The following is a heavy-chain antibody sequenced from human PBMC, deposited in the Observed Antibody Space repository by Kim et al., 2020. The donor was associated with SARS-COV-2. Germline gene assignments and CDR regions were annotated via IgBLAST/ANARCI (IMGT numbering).Heavy chain of an antibody. Sequence: SETLSLTCTVSGGSISSYYWSWIRQPPGKGLEWIGYIYYSGSTNYNPSLKSRVTISVDTSKNQFSLKLSSVTAADTAVYYCARVGHSSSWYPYFDYWGQGTLVTVSS. CDR3: ARVGHSSSWYPYFDY. V-gene: IGHV4-59*13. J-gene: IGHJ4*02. CDR1: GGSISSYY. D-gene: IGHD6-13*01. CDR2: IYYSGST.